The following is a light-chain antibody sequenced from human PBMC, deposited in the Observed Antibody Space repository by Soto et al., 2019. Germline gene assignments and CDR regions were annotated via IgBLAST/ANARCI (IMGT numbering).Light chain of an antibody. CDR1: SSDVGGYNY. Sequence: QSALTQPPSASGSPGQSVTIFCTGTSSDVGGYNYVSWYQQHPGKAPKLMIFHVSERPSGVPDRFSGSKFGNTASLTVSGLQAEDEADYYCASYGGNNNLLFGGGTKVTVL. J-gene: IGLJ2*01. V-gene: IGLV2-8*01. CDR2: HVS. CDR3: ASYGGNNNLL.